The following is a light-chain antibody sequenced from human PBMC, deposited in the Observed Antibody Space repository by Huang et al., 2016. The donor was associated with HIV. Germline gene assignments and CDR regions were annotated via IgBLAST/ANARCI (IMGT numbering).Light chain of an antibody. Sequence: EIVMTQSPATLSVSPGERATLSCRASQSVSSNLAWYQQTAGQAPRLLIYGASTRATGIPASFSGSGSGTEFTLTISSLQSEDFAVYFCQQYNNWPPTFGRGTRLEIK. CDR2: GAS. CDR3: QQYNNWPPT. J-gene: IGKJ5*01. CDR1: QSVSSN. V-gene: IGKV3-15*01.